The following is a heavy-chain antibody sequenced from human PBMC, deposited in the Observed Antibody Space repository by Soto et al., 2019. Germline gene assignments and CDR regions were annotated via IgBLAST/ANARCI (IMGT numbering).Heavy chain of an antibody. Sequence: EVQLVESGGGLVKPGGSLRLSCAASGFTFSSYSMNWVRQAPGKGLEWVSSISSSSSYIYYADSVKGRFTLSRDNAKNSLYLQMNSRRGEDTAVYYGAISRLVVRAFDIWGQGAMVTVFS. D-gene: IGHD3-22*01. CDR3: AISRLVVRAFDI. J-gene: IGHJ3*02. CDR2: ISSSSSYI. CDR1: GFTFSSYS. V-gene: IGHV3-21*01.